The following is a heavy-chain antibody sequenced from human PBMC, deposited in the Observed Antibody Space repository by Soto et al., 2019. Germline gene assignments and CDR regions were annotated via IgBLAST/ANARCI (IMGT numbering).Heavy chain of an antibody. CDR3: ARGVNLGELSFEFFDY. CDR2: ISGSGGST. J-gene: IGHJ4*02. D-gene: IGHD3-16*02. Sequence: GGSLRLSCAASGFTFSSYAMSWVRQAPGKGLEWVSAISGSGGSTYYADSVKGRFTISRDNSKNTLYLQMNSLRAEDTAVYYCARGVNLGELSFEFFDYWGQGTLVTVSS. V-gene: IGHV3-23*01. CDR1: GFTFSSYA.